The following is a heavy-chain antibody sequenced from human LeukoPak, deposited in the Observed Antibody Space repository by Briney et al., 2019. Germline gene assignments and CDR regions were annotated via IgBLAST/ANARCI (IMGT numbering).Heavy chain of an antibody. CDR1: GYSFRTNL. D-gene: IGHD5-12*01. Sequence: GESLNISCRASGYSFRTNLIGWVRQMPGKGLEWMGVIYPGDSDTRYSPSFQGQVTISADKSISTAYLQWSSLKASDTAMYYCARGGYSAYGFDGGGQGTLVTVSS. V-gene: IGHV5-51*01. CDR2: IYPGDSDT. J-gene: IGHJ4*02. CDR3: ARGGYSAYGFDG.